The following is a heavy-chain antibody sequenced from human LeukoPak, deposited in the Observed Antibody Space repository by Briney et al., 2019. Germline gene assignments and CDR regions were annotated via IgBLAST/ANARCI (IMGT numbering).Heavy chain of an antibody. Sequence: ASVKVSCKASGYTFTSYYMHWVRQAPGQGLEWMGIINPSGGSTSYAQKFQGRVTMTRDTSTSTAYMELSRLRSDDTAVYYCASRGIVVVPAAREGYYFDYWGQGTLVTVSS. CDR1: GYTFTSYY. J-gene: IGHJ4*02. V-gene: IGHV1-46*01. CDR3: ASRGIVVVPAAREGYYFDY. D-gene: IGHD2-2*01. CDR2: INPSGGST.